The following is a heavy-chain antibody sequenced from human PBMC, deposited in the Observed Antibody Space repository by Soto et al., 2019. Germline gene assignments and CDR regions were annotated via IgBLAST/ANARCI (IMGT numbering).Heavy chain of an antibody. V-gene: IGHV3-53*01. CDR3: ARFWYYYDSSGYYPGYFDY. Sequence: GGSLRLSCAASGFTVSSNYMSWVRQAPGKGLEWVSVIYSGGSTYYADSVKGRFTISRDNSKNTLYLQMNSLRAEDTAVFYCARFWYYYDSSGYYPGYFDYWGQGTLVTVSS. J-gene: IGHJ4*02. CDR2: IYSGGST. CDR1: GFTVSSNY. D-gene: IGHD3-22*01.